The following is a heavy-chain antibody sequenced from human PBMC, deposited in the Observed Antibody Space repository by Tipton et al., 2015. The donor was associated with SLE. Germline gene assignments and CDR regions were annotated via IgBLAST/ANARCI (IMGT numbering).Heavy chain of an antibody. J-gene: IGHJ6*02. CDR3: ARLELQNYYYGMDV. CDR2: IYHSGST. D-gene: IGHD1-7*01. CDR1: GYSISSGYY. Sequence: TLSLTCAVSGYSISSGYYWGWIRQPPGKGLEWIGSIYHSGSTYYNPSLKSRVTISVDTSKNQFSLKLSSVTAADTAVYYCARLELQNYYYGMDVWGQGTTVTVSS. V-gene: IGHV4-38-2*01.